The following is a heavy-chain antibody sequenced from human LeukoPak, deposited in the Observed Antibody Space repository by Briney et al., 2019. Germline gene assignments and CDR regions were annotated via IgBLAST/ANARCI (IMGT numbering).Heavy chain of an antibody. CDR2: IIPIFGTA. D-gene: IGHD6-13*01. CDR3: ARRIAAAGRFDP. V-gene: IGHV1-69*13. J-gene: IGHJ5*02. CDR1: GGTFSSYA. Sequence: GASVKVSCKASGGTFSSYAISWVRQAPGQGLEWMGGIIPIFGTANYAQKFQGRVTITADESTSTAYMELSSLRSEDTAVYYCARRIAAAGRFDPWGQGTLVTVPS.